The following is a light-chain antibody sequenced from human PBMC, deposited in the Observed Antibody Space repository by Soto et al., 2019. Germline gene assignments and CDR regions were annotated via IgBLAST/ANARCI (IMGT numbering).Light chain of an antibody. CDR1: QNINNC. CDR3: QQSYSTPRT. CDR2: IAS. J-gene: IGKJ1*01. V-gene: IGKV1-39*01. Sequence: DIQMTQSPTSLYASVGDRVTITCRASQNINNCLNWYQQKSGKAPKLLIYIASTLESGVPSRFSGSGSGTDFTLTISSLQPEDVATYYCQQSYSTPRTFGQGTKVDVK.